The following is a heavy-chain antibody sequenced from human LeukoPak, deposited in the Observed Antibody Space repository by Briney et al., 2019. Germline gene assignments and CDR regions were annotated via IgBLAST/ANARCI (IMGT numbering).Heavy chain of an antibody. CDR3: ARENSGSFDAFDI. Sequence: SETLSLTCTVSGGSISSGSYYWSWIRQPAGKGLEWIGRIYTSGSTNYNPSLKSRVTISVDTSKNQFSLKLSSVTAADTAVYYCARENSGSFDAFDIWGQGTMVTVSS. D-gene: IGHD1-26*01. J-gene: IGHJ3*02. CDR2: IYTSGST. CDR1: GGSISSGSYY. V-gene: IGHV4-61*02.